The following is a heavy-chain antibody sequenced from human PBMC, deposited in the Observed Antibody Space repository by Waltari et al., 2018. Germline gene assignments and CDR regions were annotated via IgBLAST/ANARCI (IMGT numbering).Heavy chain of an antibody. V-gene: IGHV1-3*04. CDR3: AKDTYGVFGSLSRYFDR. Sequence: QGQLVQSGAEVKKPGTSVRLSCSTSGYPFSSYPIHWVRQGPGHSLEWMGWINTATGNSRYSQRFQGRIIFSMDTSASTVFMELSRLTSEDTSVYFCAKDTYGVFGSLSRYFDRWGQGTLVTVAS. CDR1: GYPFSSYP. CDR2: INTATGNS. D-gene: IGHD2-8*01. J-gene: IGHJ4*02.